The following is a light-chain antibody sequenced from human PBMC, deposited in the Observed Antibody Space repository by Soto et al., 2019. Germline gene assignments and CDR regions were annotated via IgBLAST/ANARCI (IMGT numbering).Light chain of an antibody. J-gene: IGKJ1*01. CDR2: AAS. Sequence: DIQMTQSPSSLSASVGDRVTITCRASQSISSYLNWYQQKPGKAPKLLIYAASSLQSGVPSRFSVIGSVTDFTLTISSLQPEEFATYYCQHSYSTPRTFGTGTKVEIK. CDR1: QSISSY. V-gene: IGKV1-39*01. CDR3: QHSYSTPRT.